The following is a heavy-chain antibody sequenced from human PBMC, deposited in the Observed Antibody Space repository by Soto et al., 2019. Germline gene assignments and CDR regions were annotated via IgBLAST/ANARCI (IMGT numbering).Heavy chain of an antibody. CDR3: AHSRNLITEDAQVGDFDY. CDR2: IYWDDDE. Sequence: QITLKESGPTQVKPTQTLTLTCSFSGFSLNTDGEGVGWVRQPPGEPLEWLALIYWDDDERYSLSLKTRLTITKDPSKNQVVLIMTNMDPVDTATYYCAHSRNLITEDAQVGDFDYWGQGTLVTVSS. D-gene: IGHD3-10*01. CDR1: GFSLNTDGEG. J-gene: IGHJ4*02. V-gene: IGHV2-5*02.